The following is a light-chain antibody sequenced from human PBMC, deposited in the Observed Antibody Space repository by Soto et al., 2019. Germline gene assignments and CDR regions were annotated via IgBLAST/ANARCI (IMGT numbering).Light chain of an antibody. V-gene: IGKV4-1*01. CDR3: QQYYSTPPT. CDR2: WAS. CDR1: QSVLYSSNNKNY. J-gene: IGKJ1*01. Sequence: DIVMTQSPDSLAVSLGERATINCKSSQSVLYSSNNKNYLAWYQQKPGQPPKLLIYWASTRESGVPDRFSGSGSWTDFTLTIFCLRAEAVAVYYCQQYYSTPPTFGQGTKVDIK.